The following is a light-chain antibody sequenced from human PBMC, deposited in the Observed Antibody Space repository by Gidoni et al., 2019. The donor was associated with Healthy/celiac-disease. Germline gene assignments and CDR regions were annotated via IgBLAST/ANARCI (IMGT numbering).Light chain of an antibody. J-gene: IGKJ1*01. CDR1: QGISSY. CDR3: KQYYSYPLT. CDR2: AAS. Sequence: AIRMTQSPSSFSASTGDRVTITCRASQGISSYLAWYQQKPGKAPKLLIYAASTLQSGVPSRFSGSGSGTDFTLTISCLQSEDCATYYCKQYYSYPLTFGQGTKVEIK. V-gene: IGKV1-8*01.